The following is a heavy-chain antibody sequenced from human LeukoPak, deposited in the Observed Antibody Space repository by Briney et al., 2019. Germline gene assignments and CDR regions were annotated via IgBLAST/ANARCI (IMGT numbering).Heavy chain of an antibody. V-gene: IGHV1-18*01. CDR3: ATEKLGIAARHGFDY. J-gene: IGHJ4*02. Sequence: ASVKVSSKASGYTFTSYGISWVRQATGQGLEWMGWISAYNGNTNYAQKFQGRVTMTRNTSISTAYMELSSLRSEDTAVYYCATEKLGIAARHGFDYWGQGTLVTVSS. CDR2: ISAYNGNT. D-gene: IGHD6-6*01. CDR1: GYTFTSYG.